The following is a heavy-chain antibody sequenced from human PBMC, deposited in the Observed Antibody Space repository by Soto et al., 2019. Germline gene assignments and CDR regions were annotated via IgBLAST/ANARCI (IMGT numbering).Heavy chain of an antibody. Sequence: EMQLLESGGALVQPGGSLRLSCAASGFTFRNYPMSWVRQAPGKGLEWVSGLRESGTYTYYADSVKGRFIISRDNSRNTLYLQMNSLRGDDTAVYYCVKDRLTPGQFDCWGQGTLVTVSS. J-gene: IGHJ4*02. CDR1: GFTFRNYP. CDR3: VKDRLTPGQFDC. D-gene: IGHD2-21*01. CDR2: LRESGTYT. V-gene: IGHV3-23*01.